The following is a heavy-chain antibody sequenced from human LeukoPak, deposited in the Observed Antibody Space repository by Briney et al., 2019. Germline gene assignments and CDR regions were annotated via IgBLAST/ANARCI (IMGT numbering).Heavy chain of an antibody. J-gene: IGHJ4*02. CDR1: GFTFSSNA. V-gene: IGHV3-23*01. Sequence: GRSLRLSCAASGFTFSSNAMSWVRQAPGKGLEWVSTISGSGGSTYYADSVKGRFTISRDNSKNTLYLQMNSLRAEDTAVYYCAKGTPADRGYCSGGSCYSAGYFDYWGQGTLVTVSS. D-gene: IGHD2-15*01. CDR3: AKGTPADRGYCSGGSCYSAGYFDY. CDR2: ISGSGGST.